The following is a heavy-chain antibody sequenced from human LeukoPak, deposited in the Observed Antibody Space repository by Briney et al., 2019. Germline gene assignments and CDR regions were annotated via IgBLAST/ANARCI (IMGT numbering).Heavy chain of an antibody. CDR2: IGLASGFV. Sequence: PGGSLSLSCAASGFTFSDSSMNWVRRAPGTGLEWISYIGLASGFVSYADSVKGRFTISSDTARNSVYLQMNSLRAEDTAVYYCARDHNWGFGSWGQGTLVTVSS. CDR3: ARDHNWGFGS. CDR1: GFTFSDSS. D-gene: IGHD7-27*01. V-gene: IGHV3-21*05. J-gene: IGHJ4*02.